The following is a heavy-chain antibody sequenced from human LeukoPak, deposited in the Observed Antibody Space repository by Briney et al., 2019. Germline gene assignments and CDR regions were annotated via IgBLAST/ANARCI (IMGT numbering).Heavy chain of an antibody. J-gene: IGHJ4*02. V-gene: IGHV4-59*01. CDR2: IYYNGST. CDR1: GGSISSYY. Sequence: SETLSLTCTVTGGSISSYYWSWIRQPPGKGLEWIGYIYYNGSTNYNPSLKSRVTISVDTSKNQFSLKLSSVTAADTAVYYCARQQLSQLYYFDNWGQGTLVTVSS. CDR3: ARQQLSQLYYFDN. D-gene: IGHD6-13*01.